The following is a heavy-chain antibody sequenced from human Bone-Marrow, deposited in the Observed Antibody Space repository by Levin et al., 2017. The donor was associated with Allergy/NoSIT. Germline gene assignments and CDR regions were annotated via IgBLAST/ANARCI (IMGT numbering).Heavy chain of an antibody. CDR2: ISYDGSNK. CDR3: ASLRSMVRGVKYYSNDLDV. J-gene: IGHJ6*02. CDR1: GFTFSHYA. V-gene: IGHV3-30-3*01. D-gene: IGHD3-10*01. Sequence: QAGESLKISCAASGFTFSHYAIHWVRQAPGQGLEWLTVISYDGSNKYYADSVKGRFTISRDNSKNTLSLQMTGLRVEDTAMYYCASLRSMVRGVKYYSNDLDVWGQGTTVTVSS.